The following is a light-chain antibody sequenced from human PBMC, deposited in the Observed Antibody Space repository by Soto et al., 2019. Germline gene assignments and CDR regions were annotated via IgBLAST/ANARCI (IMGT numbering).Light chain of an antibody. CDR2: GAS. CDR1: QTVSSNY. Sequence: EIILTQSPDTLSLSPGERATLSCRASQTVSSNYLAWCQQRPGQAPRLLIYGASTRAAGIPDRFSGSGSGTDFTLTISDVQPEDFALYYCHQRQSWPRTFGQGTKVDI. J-gene: IGKJ1*01. CDR3: HQRQSWPRT. V-gene: IGKV3D-20*02.